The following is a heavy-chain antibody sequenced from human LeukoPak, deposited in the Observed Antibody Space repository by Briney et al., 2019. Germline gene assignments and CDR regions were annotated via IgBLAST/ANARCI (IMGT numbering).Heavy chain of an antibody. CDR1: GFTFSSYA. CDR3: AKDRYGGLYYFDY. D-gene: IGHD3-16*01. CDR2: ISGSGDST. Sequence: PGGSLRLSCAASGFTFSSYAMSWVRQAPGKGLEWVSAISGSGDSTYYADSVKGRFTISRDNSKNTLYLQMNSLRAEDTAVYYCAKDRYGGLYYFDYWGQGTLVTVSS. V-gene: IGHV3-23*01. J-gene: IGHJ4*02.